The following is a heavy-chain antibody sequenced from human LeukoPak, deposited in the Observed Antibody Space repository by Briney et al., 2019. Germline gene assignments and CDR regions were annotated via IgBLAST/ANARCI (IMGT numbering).Heavy chain of an antibody. CDR2: IYPGDSDT. V-gene: IGHV5-51*01. Sequence: GESLKISCKSSGYSFRNCWIGWVRQMPGKGLEWMGIIYPGDSDTRYSPSFQGQVTISADKSISTAYLQWSSLKASDTAIYYCASMATVTTFGYFDYWGQGTLVTVSS. CDR3: ASMATVTTFGYFDY. D-gene: IGHD4-17*01. CDR1: GYSFRNCW. J-gene: IGHJ4*02.